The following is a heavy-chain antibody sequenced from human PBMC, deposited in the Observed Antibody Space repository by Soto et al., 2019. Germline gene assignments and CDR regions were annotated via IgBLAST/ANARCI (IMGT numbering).Heavy chain of an antibody. CDR1: GYTFTSYG. Sequence: ASVKVSCKASGYTFTSYGITWVRQAPGQGLEWMGWISAYNGNTNYAQKLQGRVTMTTDTSTSTAYVELRSLTSDDTAVYFCAREGYYSGSGTYSPPRYYGMDVWGQGTTVTVS. CDR3: AREGYYSGSGTYSPPRYYGMDV. V-gene: IGHV1-18*01. CDR2: ISAYNGNT. D-gene: IGHD3-10*01. J-gene: IGHJ6*02.